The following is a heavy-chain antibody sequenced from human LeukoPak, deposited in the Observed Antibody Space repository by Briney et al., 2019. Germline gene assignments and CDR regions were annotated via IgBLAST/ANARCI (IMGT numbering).Heavy chain of an antibody. CDR1: GFTFSDYY. D-gene: IGHD6-6*01. CDR3: AREKYSSSSGFDY. V-gene: IGHV3-11*04. Sequence: GGSLRHSCAASGFTFSDYYMSWIRQAPGKGLEWVSYISSSGSTIHYADSVKGRFTISRDNAKNSLYLQMNSLRAEDTAVYYCAREKYSSSSGFDYWGQGTLVTVSS. CDR2: ISSSGSTI. J-gene: IGHJ4*02.